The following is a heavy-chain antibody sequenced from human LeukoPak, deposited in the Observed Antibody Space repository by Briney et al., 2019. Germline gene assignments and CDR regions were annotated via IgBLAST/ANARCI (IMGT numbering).Heavy chain of an antibody. V-gene: IGHV1-18*01. D-gene: IGHD2-8*02. J-gene: IGHJ2*01. Sequence: ASVKVSCKASGYTFTSYGISWVRQAPGQGLEWMGWISAYNGNTNYAQKLQGRVTMTTDTSTSTAYMELRSLRSDDTAVYYCATSRGTGTERGYFDLWGRGTLVTVSS. CDR2: ISAYNGNT. CDR3: ATSRGTGTERGYFDL. CDR1: GYTFTSYG.